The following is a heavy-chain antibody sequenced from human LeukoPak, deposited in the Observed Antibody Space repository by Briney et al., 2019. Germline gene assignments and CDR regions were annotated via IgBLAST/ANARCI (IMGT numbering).Heavy chain of an antibody. CDR1: GFTFSSYA. CDR2: ISYDGSNK. CDR3: ARVRANWGPIDY. D-gene: IGHD7-27*01. Sequence: GGSLRLSCAASGFTFSSYAMHWVRQAPGKGLEWVAVISYDGSNKYYADSVKGRFTISRDNSKNTLYLQMNSLRAEDTAVYYCARVRANWGPIDYWGQGTLVTVSS. J-gene: IGHJ4*02. V-gene: IGHV3-30-3*01.